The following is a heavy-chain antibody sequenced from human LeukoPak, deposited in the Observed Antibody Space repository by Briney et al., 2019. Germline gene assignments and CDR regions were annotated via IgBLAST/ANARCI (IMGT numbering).Heavy chain of an antibody. CDR2: LYYSGST. CDR3: ARHPTTMYYFDY. V-gene: IGHV4-39*01. Sequence: PSETLSLTSTGSGGSISSSSYYWRWIRQPPGKGLEWIGSLYYSGSTYYTPSLKSRATITLDTSKNQFSLKLTSVTAADTAVYHCARHPTTMYYFDYWGQGTMVTVSS. CDR1: GGSISSSSYY. J-gene: IGHJ4*02. D-gene: IGHD4-11*01.